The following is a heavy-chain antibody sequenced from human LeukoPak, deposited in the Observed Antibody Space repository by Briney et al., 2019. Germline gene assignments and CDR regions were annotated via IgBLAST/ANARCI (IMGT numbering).Heavy chain of an antibody. J-gene: IGHJ4*02. D-gene: IGHD5-24*01. V-gene: IGHV3-23*01. CDR2: ISGSGGST. CDR1: GFIFSSNY. Sequence: PGGSLRLSCAASGFIFSSNYMSWVRQAPGKGLEWVSAISGSGGSTYYADSVKGRFTISRDNSKNTLYLQMNSLRAEDTAVYYCASQSRDGYNYGSLDYWGQGTLVTVSS. CDR3: ASQSRDGYNYGSLDY.